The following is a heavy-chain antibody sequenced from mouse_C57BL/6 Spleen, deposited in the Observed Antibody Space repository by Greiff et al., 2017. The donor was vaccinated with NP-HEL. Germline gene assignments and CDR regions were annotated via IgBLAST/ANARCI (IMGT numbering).Heavy chain of an antibody. CDR2: ISDGGSYT. V-gene: IGHV5-4*01. CDR3: ASGGVTDPAWFAY. D-gene: IGHD2-2*01. CDR1: GFTFSSYA. J-gene: IGHJ3*01. Sequence: EVQGVESGGGLVKPGGSLKLSCAASGFTFSSYAMSWVRQTPEKRLEWVATISDGGSYTYYPDNVKGRFTISRDNAKNNLYLQMSHLKSEDTAMYYCASGGVTDPAWFAYWGQGTLVTVSA.